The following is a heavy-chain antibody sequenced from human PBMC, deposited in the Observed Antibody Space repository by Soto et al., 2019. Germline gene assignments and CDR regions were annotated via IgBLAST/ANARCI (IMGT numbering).Heavy chain of an antibody. CDR3: ARDSRPPDYYGSGSYRYYGMDV. D-gene: IGHD3-10*01. Sequence: ASVKVSCKASGYTFTSYAMHWVRQAPGQRLEWMGWINAGNGNTKYSQKFQGRVTITRDTSASTAYMELSSLRSEDTAVYYCARDSRPPDYYGSGSYRYYGMDVWGQGTTVTVSS. V-gene: IGHV1-3*01. CDR2: INAGNGNT. J-gene: IGHJ6*02. CDR1: GYTFTSYA.